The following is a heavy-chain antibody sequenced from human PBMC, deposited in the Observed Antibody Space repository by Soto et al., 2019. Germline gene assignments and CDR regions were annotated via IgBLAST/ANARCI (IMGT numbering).Heavy chain of an antibody. CDR1: GGTFSTYS. CDR3: ARGRGGYNSRWFDP. CDR2: IIPIFGKA. Sequence: QVQLMQSGAEVKKPGSSVKVSCKSSGGTFSTYSISWVRQAPGQGLEWMGGIIPIFGKANYAQNFQGRVTITADESTSTAHMDLSSLRSEDTAIYYCARGRGGYNSRWFDPWGQGTLVTVSS. V-gene: IGHV1-69*12. D-gene: IGHD5-12*01. J-gene: IGHJ5*02.